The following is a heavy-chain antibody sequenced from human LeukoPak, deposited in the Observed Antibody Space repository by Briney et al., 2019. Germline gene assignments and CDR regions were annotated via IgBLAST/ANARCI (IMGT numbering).Heavy chain of an antibody. CDR2: MNPNSGNT. J-gene: IGHJ4*02. CDR3: ARGRYSGSYYVY. CDR1: GYTFTSYD. V-gene: IGHV1-8*03. Sequence: ASVKASCKASGYTFTSYDINWVRQATGQGLEWMGWMNPNSGNTGYAQKFQGRVTITRNTSISTAYMELSSLRSEDTAVYYCARGRYSGSYYVYWGQGTLVTVSS. D-gene: IGHD1-26*01.